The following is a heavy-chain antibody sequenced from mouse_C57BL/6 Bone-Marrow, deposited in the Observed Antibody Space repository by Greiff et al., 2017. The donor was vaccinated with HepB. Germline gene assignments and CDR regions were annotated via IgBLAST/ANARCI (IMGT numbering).Heavy chain of an antibody. CDR1: GFNIKDDY. CDR2: IDPENGDT. V-gene: IGHV14-4*01. Sequence: EVQVVESGAELVRPGASVKLSCTASGFNIKDDYMHWVKQRPEQGLEWIGWIDPENGDTEYASKFQGKATITAETSSNTAYLQLSSLTSEDTAVYYCTTSGYYMDYWGQGTSVTVSS. J-gene: IGHJ4*01. D-gene: IGHD2-3*01. CDR3: TTSGYYMDY.